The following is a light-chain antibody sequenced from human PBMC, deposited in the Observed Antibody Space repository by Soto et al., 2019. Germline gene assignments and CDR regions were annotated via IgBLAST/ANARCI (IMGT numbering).Light chain of an antibody. V-gene: IGKV3-20*01. CDR2: GAS. Sequence: EIVLTQSPGTLSLSPGERATLSCRASQSVSNTNLAWYQQKPGQAPRLLIYGASSRATGIPDRFSGSGSGPDFTLTISRLEPEDFAVYYCQQYGSAPRTFGQGTKVELK. CDR1: QSVSNTN. CDR3: QQYGSAPRT. J-gene: IGKJ1*01.